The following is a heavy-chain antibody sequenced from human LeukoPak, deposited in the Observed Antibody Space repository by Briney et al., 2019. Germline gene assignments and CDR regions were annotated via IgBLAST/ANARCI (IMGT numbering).Heavy chain of an antibody. V-gene: IGHV1-18*04. D-gene: IGHD3-10*01. CDR1: GYTFTSYG. Sequence: GASVKVSCKASGYTFTSYGISWVRQAPGQGLEWMGWISAYNGNTNYAQKLQGRVTVTTDTSTSTAYMELRSLRSDDTAVYYCARAPLWFGESRGPFDYWGQGTLVTVSS. CDR2: ISAYNGNT. CDR3: ARAPLWFGESRGPFDY. J-gene: IGHJ4*02.